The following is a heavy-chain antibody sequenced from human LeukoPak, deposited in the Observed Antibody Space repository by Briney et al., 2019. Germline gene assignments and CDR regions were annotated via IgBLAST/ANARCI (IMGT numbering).Heavy chain of an antibody. D-gene: IGHD2-2*01. Sequence: PSQTLSLTCTVSGGSISSGGYYWSWIRQPPGKGLEWIGYIYHSGSTYYNPSLKSRVTISVDRSKNQFSLKLSSVTAADTAVYYCARTCIVVVPAAPNPINWFDPWGQGTLVTVSS. J-gene: IGHJ5*02. CDR1: GGSISSGGYY. CDR3: ARTCIVVVPAAPNPINWFDP. V-gene: IGHV4-30-2*01. CDR2: IYHSGST.